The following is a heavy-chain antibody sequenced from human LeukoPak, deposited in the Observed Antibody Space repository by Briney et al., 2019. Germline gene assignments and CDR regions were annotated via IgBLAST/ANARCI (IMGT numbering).Heavy chain of an antibody. V-gene: IGHV3-20*04. CDR2: INSKCDST. Sequence: GGSLRLSCAASGFTFDDYAMSWVRQAPGKGLEWVSGINSKCDSTGYADSVKGRFTISRDNAKNSLYLQMNSLRAEDTALYYCARAMTGGTWKDWGQGTLVTVSS. CDR1: GFTFDDYA. CDR3: ARAMTGGTWKD. J-gene: IGHJ4*02. D-gene: IGHD3-9*01.